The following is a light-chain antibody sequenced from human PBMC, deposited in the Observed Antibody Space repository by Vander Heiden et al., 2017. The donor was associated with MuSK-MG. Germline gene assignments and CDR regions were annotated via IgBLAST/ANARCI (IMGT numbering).Light chain of an antibody. CDR1: QSVSSSY. CDR2: GAS. Sequence: ELVLTQSPATLSLSPGERATLSCRASQSVSSSYLAWYQRKPGQAPRLLIYGASSRATGIPDRFSGSGSGTDFTLNISRLEPEDFAVYYCQQSLTFGGGTKVEIK. V-gene: IGKV3-20*01. CDR3: QQSLT. J-gene: IGKJ4*01.